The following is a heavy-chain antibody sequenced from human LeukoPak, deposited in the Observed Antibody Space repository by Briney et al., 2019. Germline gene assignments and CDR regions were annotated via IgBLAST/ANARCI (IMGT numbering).Heavy chain of an antibody. D-gene: IGHD5-18*01. Sequence: GGSLRLSCAASGFTFSSYAMTWVRQAPGKGLEWVSAISGSISGSDDSTYYADSVKGRFTISRDNSKNTLYLQMNSLRVEDTAVYYCAKGAGYSYGWTDYWAREPWSPSPQ. V-gene: IGHV3-23*01. CDR2: ISGSISGSDDST. J-gene: IGHJ4*02. CDR3: AKGAGYSYGWTDY. CDR1: GFTFSSYA.